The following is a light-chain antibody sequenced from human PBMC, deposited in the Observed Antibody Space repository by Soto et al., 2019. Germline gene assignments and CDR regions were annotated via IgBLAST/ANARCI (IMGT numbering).Light chain of an antibody. CDR3: QQTFKTPHT. V-gene: IGKV1-39*01. J-gene: IGKJ2*01. CDR1: QSVSSY. CDR2: SAS. Sequence: IQGTPSPTPPAASLGDSGPIRLRASQSVSSYLNWYQQQPGEAPKLLISSASTLQTGVPSRFSGSGFGTDYTLTISSLQSADFATYYCQQTFKTPHTFGQGTKVDI.